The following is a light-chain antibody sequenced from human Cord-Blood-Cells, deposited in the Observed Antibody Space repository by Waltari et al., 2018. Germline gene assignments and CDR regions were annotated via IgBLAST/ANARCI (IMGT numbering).Light chain of an antibody. CDR1: KLGDKY. J-gene: IGLJ2*01. CDR2: QDS. Sequence: SYELTKPPSVSVSPGQTASITCSGDKLGDKYACGCQQKPGQSLVLVIYQDSKRPSGIPERFSGSNAGNTATLTISGTQAMDEADYYCQAWDSSTAVFGGGTKLTVL. V-gene: IGLV3-1*01. CDR3: QAWDSSTAV.